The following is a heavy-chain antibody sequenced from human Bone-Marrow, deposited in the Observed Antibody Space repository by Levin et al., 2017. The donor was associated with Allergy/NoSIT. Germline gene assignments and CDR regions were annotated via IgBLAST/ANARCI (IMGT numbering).Heavy chain of an antibody. V-gene: IGHV3-30*18. CDR3: AKDALGCSSTSCYLSYMDV. Sequence: SCAASGFTFSSYGMHWVRQAPGKGLEWVAVISYDGSNKYYADSVKGRFTISRDNSKNTLYLQMNSLRAEDTAVYYCAKDALGCSSTSCYLSYMDVWGKGTTVTVSS. J-gene: IGHJ6*03. CDR2: ISYDGSNK. CDR1: GFTFSSYG. D-gene: IGHD2-2*01.